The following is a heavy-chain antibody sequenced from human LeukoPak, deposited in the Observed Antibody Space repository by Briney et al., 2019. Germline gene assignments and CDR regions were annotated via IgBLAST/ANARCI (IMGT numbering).Heavy chain of an antibody. CDR1: EFSVITNY. D-gene: IGHD2-15*01. CDR3: AKDRTVVAATLYFNY. V-gene: IGHV3-66*01. J-gene: IGHJ4*02. Sequence: GGSLRLSCAASEFSVITNYMSWVRQAPGKGLEWVSLIDDGGRTFYADSVKGRFTISRDNSKNTLYLHMNNLRAEDTAVYYCAKDRTVVAATLYFNYWGQGTLVTVSS. CDR2: IDDGGRT.